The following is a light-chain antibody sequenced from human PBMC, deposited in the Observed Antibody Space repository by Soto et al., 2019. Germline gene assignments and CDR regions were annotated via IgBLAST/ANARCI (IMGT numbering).Light chain of an antibody. Sequence: DIQMTQSPSSLSASVGDRVTITCRASQGIRHDLGWYQQKPGKAPKRLIYTASSLQSGVPPRFSGSGSGTKFTLTISSLQPEDFATYYCLQNNSYPVTFGQGTKVDNK. V-gene: IGKV1-17*01. CDR2: TAS. J-gene: IGKJ1*01. CDR1: QGIRHD. CDR3: LQNNSYPVT.